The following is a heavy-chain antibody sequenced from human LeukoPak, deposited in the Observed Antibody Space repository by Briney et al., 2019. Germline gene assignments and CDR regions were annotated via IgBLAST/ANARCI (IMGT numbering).Heavy chain of an antibody. J-gene: IGHJ4*02. D-gene: IGHD3-16*01. CDR2: IYYSGST. Sequence: SETLSLTCTVSGSSISSSSYYWGWIRQPPGKGLEWIGSIYYSGSTYYNPSLKSRVTISVDTSKNQFSLKLSSVTAADTAVYFCARWGSGTSPFDDWGQGTLVTVSS. V-gene: IGHV4-39*07. CDR1: GSSISSSSYY. CDR3: ARWGSGTSPFDD.